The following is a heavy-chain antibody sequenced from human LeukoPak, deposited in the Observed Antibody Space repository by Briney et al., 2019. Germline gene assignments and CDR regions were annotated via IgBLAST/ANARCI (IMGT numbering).Heavy chain of an antibody. CDR2: ISSSSSTI. CDR3: ARWRWEIQLWSDRGYYYMDV. V-gene: IGHV3-48*01. J-gene: IGHJ6*03. CDR1: GFTFSSYS. Sequence: GGSLRLSCAASGFTFSSYSMNWVRQAPGKGLEWVSYISSSSSTIYYADSVKGRFTISRDNAKNSLYLQMNSLRAEDTAVYYCARWRWEIQLWSDRGYYYMDVWGKGTTVTVSS. D-gene: IGHD5-18*01.